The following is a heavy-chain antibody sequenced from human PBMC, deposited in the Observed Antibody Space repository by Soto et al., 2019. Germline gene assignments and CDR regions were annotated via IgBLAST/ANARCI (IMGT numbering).Heavy chain of an antibody. J-gene: IGHJ3*02. CDR1: GFSLRKRV. CDR3: ARDLIGRYGLGAFDI. Sequence: PGGFVRRCRRLYGFSLRKRVSNRLRPPTGKGLEWVAVIWYDGSNKYYADSVKGRFTISRDNSKNTLYLQMNSLRVEDTAVYYCARDLIGRYGLGAFDIWGRGKMVTVSS. V-gene: IGHV3-33*07. CDR2: IWYDGSNK. D-gene: IGHD5-18*01.